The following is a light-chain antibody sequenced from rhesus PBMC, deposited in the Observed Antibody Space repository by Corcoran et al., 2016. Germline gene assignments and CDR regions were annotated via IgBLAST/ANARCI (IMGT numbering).Light chain of an antibody. J-gene: IGKJ4*01. Sequence: DIQMTQSPSSLSASVGDTVTITCRASQSIISWLDWYQQKPGKAPKLRIYKASSLQSGGPSRFSGSGSGPDLTLTIGSPQPVDFATYYGLQYSRSPLTFGGGTKVELK. CDR2: KAS. CDR3: LQYSRSPLT. V-gene: IGKV1-22*01. CDR1: QSIISW.